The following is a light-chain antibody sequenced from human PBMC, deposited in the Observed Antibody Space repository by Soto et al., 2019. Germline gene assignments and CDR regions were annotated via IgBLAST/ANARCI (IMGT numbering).Light chain of an antibody. CDR1: QSLLHSNGYNY. CDR2: LGS. J-gene: IGKJ4*01. Sequence: DIVMTQSPLSLPVTPGEPASISCRSSQSLLHSNGYNYLDWYLQKPGQSPQXXIYLGSNRASGVPDRFSGSGSGTDFTMKISRVEAEDVGVYYCMQALQTPLTFGGGTKVDIK. CDR3: MQALQTPLT. V-gene: IGKV2-28*01.